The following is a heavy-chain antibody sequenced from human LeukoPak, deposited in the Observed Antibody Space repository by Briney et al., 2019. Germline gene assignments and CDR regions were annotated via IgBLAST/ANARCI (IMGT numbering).Heavy chain of an antibody. J-gene: IGHJ4*02. V-gene: IGHV1-46*01. CDR3: AGAVTDFWSGYSPRSYFDY. Sequence: ASVKVSCKASGYTFTSYYMHWVRQAPGQGLEWMGIINPSGGSTSYAQKFQGRVTMTRDMSTSTVYMELSSLRSEDTAVYYCAGAVTDFWSGYSPRSYFDYWGQGPLVTVSS. CDR1: GYTFTSYY. D-gene: IGHD3-3*01. CDR2: INPSGGST.